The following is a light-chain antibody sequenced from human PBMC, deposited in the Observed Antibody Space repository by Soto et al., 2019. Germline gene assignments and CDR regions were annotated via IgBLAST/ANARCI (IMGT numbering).Light chain of an antibody. J-gene: IGLJ1*01. V-gene: IGLV2-14*01. CDR1: SSDVGSYNY. Sequence: QCVLAQPASVSGSPGQSITISCTGTSSDVGSYNYVAWYQQFPGKTPKLMIYEVRNRPSGVSSRFSGSKSGNTASLTISGLQAEDEADYYCISYTGSDTSYVFGTGTKVTVL. CDR2: EVR. CDR3: ISYTGSDTSYV.